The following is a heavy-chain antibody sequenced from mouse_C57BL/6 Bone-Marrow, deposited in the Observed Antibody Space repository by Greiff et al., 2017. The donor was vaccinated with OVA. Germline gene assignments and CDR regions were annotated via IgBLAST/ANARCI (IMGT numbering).Heavy chain of an antibody. V-gene: IGHV1-5*01. CDR3: TRRDYYAHCCFDY. D-gene: IGHD1-1*01. J-gene: IGHJ2*01. CDR1: GYTFTSYW. CDR2: IYPGNSDT. Sequence: EVQLQQSGPVLARPGASVKMSCKTSGYTFTSYWMNWVKQRPGQGLEWIGAIYPGNSDTSYNQKFTGKAKLTAVTSTSTDYMDLNSLTNEDSAVYYCTRRDYYAHCCFDYWGQGTTLTVSS.